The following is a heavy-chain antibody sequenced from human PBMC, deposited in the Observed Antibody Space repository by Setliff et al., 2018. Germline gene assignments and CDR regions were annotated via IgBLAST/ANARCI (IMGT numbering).Heavy chain of an antibody. D-gene: IGHD4-17*01. V-gene: IGHV4-61*02. CDR2: IYTSGKT. Sequence: SETLSLTCTVSGGSISSGSYYWSWIRQPAGKGLEWIGRIYTSGKTNYNPPLKSRVTISVDMSKNQFSLRLSSVTAADTAVYYCARYVPGDYRLDYWGQGTLVTVSS. J-gene: IGHJ4*02. CDR3: ARYVPGDYRLDY. CDR1: GGSISSGSYY.